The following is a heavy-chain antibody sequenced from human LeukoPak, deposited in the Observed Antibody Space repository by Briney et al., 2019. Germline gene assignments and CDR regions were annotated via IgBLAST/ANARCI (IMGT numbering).Heavy chain of an antibody. CDR3: ARARDSGSYWGFYFDY. CDR2: IGSTTNTI. V-gene: IGHV3-11*01. CDR1: GLTFSDYY. J-gene: IGHJ4*02. D-gene: IGHD1-26*01. Sequence: GGSLRLSCAASGLTFSDYYMSWIRQAPGKGLEWVSYIGSTTNTISYADSVKGRFTTSRDNAKNSLYLQMNGLRAEDTAVYYCARARDSGSYWGFYFDYWGRGTLVTVSS.